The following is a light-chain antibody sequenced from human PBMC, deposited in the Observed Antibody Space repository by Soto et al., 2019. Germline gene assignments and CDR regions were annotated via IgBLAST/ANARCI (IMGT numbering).Light chain of an antibody. CDR2: DDT. CDR3: QVSNSSCNCYV. J-gene: IGLJ1*01. CDR1: NIGDKR. V-gene: IGLV3-21*02. Sequence: SYELTQPPSVSVAPGQTATINCGGNNIGDKRVHWYQQKPGQAPVLVVYDDTDRPSGIPERFSGSNSANTATLTISRVEAGDEADYFCQVSNSSCNCYVFGTGTKLTVL.